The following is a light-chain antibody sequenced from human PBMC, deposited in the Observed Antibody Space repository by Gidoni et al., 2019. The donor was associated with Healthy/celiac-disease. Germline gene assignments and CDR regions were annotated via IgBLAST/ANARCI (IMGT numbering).Light chain of an antibody. CDR3: QQYDNLPRT. CDR2: DAS. Sequence: DIQMTQSPSSLSASVGDRVTITCQASQDISNYLNWDQQKPGKAPKLLIYDASNLETVVPSRFSGSGSGKDFTFTISSLQPEDIATYYCQQYDNLPRTFGQGTKVEIK. V-gene: IGKV1-33*01. CDR1: QDISNY. J-gene: IGKJ1*01.